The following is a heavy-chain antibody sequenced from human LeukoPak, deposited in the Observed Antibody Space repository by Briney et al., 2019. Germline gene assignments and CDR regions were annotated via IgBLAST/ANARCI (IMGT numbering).Heavy chain of an antibody. CDR1: GYTFTSYG. J-gene: IGHJ5*02. D-gene: IGHD2-2*01. Sequence: ASVKVSCKASGYTFTSYGISWVRQAPGQGLEWMGWISAYNGNTNYAQKLQGRVTMTTDTSTSTAYMELRSLRSDDTAVYYCARERSYCSSTSCHNWSDPWGQGTLVTVSS. V-gene: IGHV1-18*04. CDR2: ISAYNGNT. CDR3: ARERSYCSSTSCHNWSDP.